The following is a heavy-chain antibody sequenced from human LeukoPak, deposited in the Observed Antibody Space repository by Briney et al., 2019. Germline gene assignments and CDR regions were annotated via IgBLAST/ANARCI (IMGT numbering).Heavy chain of an antibody. V-gene: IGHV4-34*01. CDR2: INHSGST. J-gene: IGHJ6*02. D-gene: IGHD3-22*01. CDR1: GGSFSGYY. Sequence: KPSETLSLTCAVYGGSFSGYYWSWIRQPPGKGLEWIGEINHSGSTNYNPSLKSRVTISVDTSKNQFSLKLSSVTAADTAVYYCARVRNKRGYYYYYYYGMDVWGQGTTVTVSS. CDR3: ARVRNKRGYYYYYYYGMDV.